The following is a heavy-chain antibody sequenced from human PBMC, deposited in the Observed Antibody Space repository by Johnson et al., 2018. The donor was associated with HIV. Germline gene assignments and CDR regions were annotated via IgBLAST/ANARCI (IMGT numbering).Heavy chain of an antibody. J-gene: IGHJ3*02. D-gene: IGHD1-14*01. V-gene: IGHV3-23*04. CDR1: GFTFSSYA. CDR2: ISGSGGST. CDR3: PVDTEAFDI. Sequence: VQLVESGGGVVQPGRSLRLSCPASGFTFSSYAMSWVRQAPGKGLEWVSAISGSGGSTYYADSVKGRFTISRDNSKNTLYLQMNSLRAEDTAVYYCPVDTEAFDIWGQGTMVTVSS.